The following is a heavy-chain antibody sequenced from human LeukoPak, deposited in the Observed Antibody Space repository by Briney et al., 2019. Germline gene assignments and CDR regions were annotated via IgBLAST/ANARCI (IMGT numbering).Heavy chain of an antibody. J-gene: IGHJ6*02. CDR2: IIPIFGTA. V-gene: IGHV1-69*13. Sequence: ASVKVSCKASGGTFISYAISWVRQAPGQGREWMGGIIPIFGTANYAQKFQGRVTITADESTSTAYMELSSLRSEDTAVYYCARALRYDILTGYYRDYYYYGMDVWGQGTTVTVSS. CDR3: ARALRYDILTGYYRDYYYYGMDV. CDR1: GGTFISYA. D-gene: IGHD3-9*01.